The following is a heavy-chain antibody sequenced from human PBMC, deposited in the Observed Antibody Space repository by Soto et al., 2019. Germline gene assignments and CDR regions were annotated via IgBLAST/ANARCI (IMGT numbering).Heavy chain of an antibody. CDR2: SRNKPNAYST. Sequence: EVQLVESGGGLVQPGGSLRLSCAASGFIFSDHYMDWVRQAPGKGLEWVGRSRNKPNAYSTEYAASVKGRFTISRDDSKTSLYLQMNSLKAEDTAVYYCARRYSAGGDAFDVWGQGTMVTVSS. CDR1: GFIFSDHY. D-gene: IGHD5-12*01. V-gene: IGHV3-72*01. CDR3: ARRYSAGGDAFDV. J-gene: IGHJ3*01.